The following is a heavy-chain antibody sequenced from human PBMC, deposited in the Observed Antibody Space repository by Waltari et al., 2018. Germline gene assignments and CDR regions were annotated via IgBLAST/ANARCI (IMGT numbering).Heavy chain of an antibody. Sequence: EVQLVESGGGLVQPGGSLRLSCAASGFTFSSYSMNWVRQAPGKGLEWVSYISSSSSTIYYADSVKGRFTISRDNAKNSLYLQMNSLRAEDTAVYYCARTSSLFWSGYYHFDYWGQGTLVTVSS. J-gene: IGHJ4*02. D-gene: IGHD3-3*01. CDR2: ISSSSSTI. V-gene: IGHV3-48*01. CDR1: GFTFSSYS. CDR3: ARTSSLFWSGYYHFDY.